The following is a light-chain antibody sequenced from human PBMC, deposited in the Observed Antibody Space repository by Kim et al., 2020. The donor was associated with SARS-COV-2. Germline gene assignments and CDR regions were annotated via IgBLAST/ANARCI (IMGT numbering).Light chain of an antibody. CDR1: QSVGSW. Sequence: ASRGDRVTITCRASQSVGSWLNWYQQKPGKAPHLLIFRASILQSGVPPRFSGSASGTDFTLTINSLQPEDFATYYCQQSYSFPRTFGQGTKVDIK. CDR3: QQSYSFPRT. J-gene: IGKJ1*01. CDR2: RAS. V-gene: IGKV1-39*01.